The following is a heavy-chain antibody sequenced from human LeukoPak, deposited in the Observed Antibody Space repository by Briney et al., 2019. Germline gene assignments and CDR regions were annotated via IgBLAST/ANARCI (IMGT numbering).Heavy chain of an antibody. J-gene: IGHJ4*02. CDR1: GFTFSSYW. Sequence: GGSLRLSCAASGFTFSSYWMSWVRQAPGKRLEWVANIKQDGSEKYYVDSVKGRFTISRDNAKNSLYLQMNSLRAEDTAVYYCARVEFYARYYDSSGYPRGYYFDYWGQGTLVTVSS. V-gene: IGHV3-7*03. D-gene: IGHD3-22*01. CDR2: IKQDGSEK. CDR3: ARVEFYARYYDSSGYPRGYYFDY.